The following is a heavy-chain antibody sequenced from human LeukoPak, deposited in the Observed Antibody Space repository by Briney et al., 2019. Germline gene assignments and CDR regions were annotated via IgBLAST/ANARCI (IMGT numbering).Heavy chain of an antibody. CDR1: GGTFSSYA. D-gene: IGHD3-10*01. V-gene: IGHV1-69*13. CDR3: ANEIYGSGTYAYGMDV. J-gene: IGHJ6*02. Sequence: ASVKVSCKASGGTFSSYAISWVRQAPGQGLEWMGGIIPIFGTANYAQKFQGRVTITADESTSTAYMELSSLRSEDTAVYYCANEIYGSGTYAYGMDVWGQGTTVTVSS. CDR2: IIPIFGTA.